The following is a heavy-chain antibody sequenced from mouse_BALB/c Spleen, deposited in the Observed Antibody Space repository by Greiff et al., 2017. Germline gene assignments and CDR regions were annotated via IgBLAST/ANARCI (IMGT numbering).Heavy chain of an antibody. D-gene: IGHD1-1*02. Sequence: EVKLVESGGGLVKPGGSLKLSCAASGFTFSDYYMYWVRQTPEKRLEWVATISDGGSYTYYPDSVKGRFTISRDNAKNNLYLQMSSLKSEDTAMYYCARLVEAYAMDYWGQGTSVTVSS. J-gene: IGHJ4*01. CDR3: ARLVEAYAMDY. CDR1: GFTFSDYY. V-gene: IGHV5-4*02. CDR2: ISDGGSYT.